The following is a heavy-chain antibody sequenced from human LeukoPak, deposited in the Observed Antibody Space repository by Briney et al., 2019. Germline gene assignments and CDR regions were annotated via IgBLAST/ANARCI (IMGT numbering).Heavy chain of an antibody. V-gene: IGHV3-9*01. CDR2: ISWNSGSI. CDR1: GFTFDDYA. CDR3: ARMKLGYFDWQGVYFDY. J-gene: IGHJ4*02. D-gene: IGHD3-9*01. Sequence: PGRSLRLSCAASGFTFDDYAMHWVRQAPGKGLEWVSGISWNSGSIGYADSVKGRFTISRDNAKNSLYLQMNSLRAEDTAVYYCARMKLGYFDWQGVYFDYWGQGTLVTVSS.